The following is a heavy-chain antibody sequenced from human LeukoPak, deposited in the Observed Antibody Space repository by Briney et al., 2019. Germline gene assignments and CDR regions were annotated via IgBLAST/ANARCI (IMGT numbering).Heavy chain of an antibody. J-gene: IGHJ4*02. V-gene: IGHV3-74*01. Sequence: GGSLRHSCAASGFTFSRYWMHWVRQAPGEGLVWVSRINSDESTTTYADSVKGRFTISRDNAKNTLYLQMNSLRAEDTAVYYCTKDMGNNWVFDYWGQGTLVTVSS. CDR3: TKDMGNNWVFDY. D-gene: IGHD1-20*01. CDR1: GFTFSRYW. CDR2: INSDESTT.